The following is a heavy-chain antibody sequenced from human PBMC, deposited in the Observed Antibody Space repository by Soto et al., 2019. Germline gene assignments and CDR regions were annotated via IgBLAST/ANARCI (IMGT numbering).Heavy chain of an antibody. CDR2: IIPMFGTA. CDR1: GGTFSSSA. Sequence: QVQLVQSGAEAKKPGSSVKVSCKASGGTFSSSAISWLRQAPGQGQEWMGGIIPMFGTADNAQKFQGRVTITADESTSTAYMELSSLRSEDTATYYCARIGDRSWFDSWGQGTLVTVSS. D-gene: IGHD2-15*01. CDR3: ARIGDRSWFDS. J-gene: IGHJ5*01. V-gene: IGHV1-69*01.